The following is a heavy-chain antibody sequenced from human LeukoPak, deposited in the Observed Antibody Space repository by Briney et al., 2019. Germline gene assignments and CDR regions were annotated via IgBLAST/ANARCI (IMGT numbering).Heavy chain of an antibody. CDR2: IYYSGSI. D-gene: IGHD3-10*01. Sequence: SETLSLTCAVSGYSISSSDWWGWIRQPPGKGLEWIGYIYYSGSIYYNPSLKSRVTMSVDTSKNQFSLKLSSVTAVDTAVYYCARTRGYGSGSYYDVFDYWGQGTLVTVSS. CDR1: GYSISSSDW. J-gene: IGHJ4*02. CDR3: ARTRGYGSGSYYDVFDY. V-gene: IGHV4-28*05.